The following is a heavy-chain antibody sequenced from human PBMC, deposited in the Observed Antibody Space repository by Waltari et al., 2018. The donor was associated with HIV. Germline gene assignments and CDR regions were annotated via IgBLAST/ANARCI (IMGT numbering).Heavy chain of an antibody. J-gene: IGHJ6*02. CDR1: GINFSTLA. CDR3: AKDLVTRAFFYFYGMHV. V-gene: IGHV3-30*18. D-gene: IGHD3-10*01. Sequence: QVQLEESGGGVAQSGRSLRLQCVASGINFSTLAIHWVRQAPGKGLEWVAVISYDGHNKQYADSVKGRFTISRDNSNSTLFLQMSSLRPDDTAVYFCAKDLVTRAFFYFYGMHVWGQGTTVTVSS. CDR2: ISYDGHNK.